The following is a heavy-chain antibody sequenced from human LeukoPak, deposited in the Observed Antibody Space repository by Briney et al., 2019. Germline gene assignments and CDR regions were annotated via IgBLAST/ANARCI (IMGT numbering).Heavy chain of an antibody. Sequence: KPSETLSLTCAVYGGSFSGYYWSWIRQPPGKGLEWIGEINHSGSTNYNPSLKSRVTISVDTSKNQFSLKLSSVTAADTAVYYCARGGRRGYGWYWGQGTLVTVSS. CDR2: INHSGST. V-gene: IGHV4-34*01. CDR3: ARGGRRGYGWY. CDR1: GGSFSGYY. D-gene: IGHD5-12*01. J-gene: IGHJ4*02.